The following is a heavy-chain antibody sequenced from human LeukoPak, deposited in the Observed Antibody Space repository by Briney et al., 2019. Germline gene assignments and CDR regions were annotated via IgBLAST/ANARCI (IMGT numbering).Heavy chain of an antibody. D-gene: IGHD6-19*01. Sequence: SETLSLTCTVSGGSISSYYWSWIRQPPGNGLEWIGYIYYSGSTNYNPSLKSRVTISVDTSKNQFSLKLSSVTAADTAVYYCARGSSGFNGGAFDIWGQGTMVTVSS. CDR3: ARGSSGFNGGAFDI. CDR2: IYYSGST. CDR1: GGSISSYY. J-gene: IGHJ3*02. V-gene: IGHV4-59*01.